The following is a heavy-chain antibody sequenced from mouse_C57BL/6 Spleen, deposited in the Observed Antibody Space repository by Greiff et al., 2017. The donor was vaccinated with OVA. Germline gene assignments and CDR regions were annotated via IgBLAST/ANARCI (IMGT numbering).Heavy chain of an antibody. V-gene: IGHV10-3*01. CDR1: GFTFNTYA. D-gene: IGHD1-3*01. J-gene: IGHJ2*01. CDR2: IRRKSSNYAT. CDR3: VRDLNLYYFDY. Sequence: EVMLVESGGGLVQPKGSLKLSCAASGFTFNTYAMHWVRQAPGKGLEWVARIRRKSSNYATYYADSVKDRFTISREDSQSMLYLQMNKLKTEDTAMYYCVRDLNLYYFDYWGQGTTLTVSS.